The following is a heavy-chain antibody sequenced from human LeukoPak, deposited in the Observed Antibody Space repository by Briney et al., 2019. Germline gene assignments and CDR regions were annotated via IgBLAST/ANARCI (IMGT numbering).Heavy chain of an antibody. CDR1: GFTFSSYA. V-gene: IGHV3-30-3*01. CDR2: ISYDGSNK. J-gene: IGHJ4*02. Sequence: PGRSLRLSCAASGFTFSSYAIHWVRQAPGKGLEWVAVISYDGSNKYYADSVKGRFTISRDNSKNTLYLQMNSLRAEDTAVYYCARGSVAAYYFDYWGQGTLVTVSS. D-gene: IGHD6-19*01. CDR3: ARGSVAAYYFDY.